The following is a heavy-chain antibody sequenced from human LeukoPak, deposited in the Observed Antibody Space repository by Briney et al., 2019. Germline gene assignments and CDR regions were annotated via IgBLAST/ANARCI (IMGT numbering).Heavy chain of an antibody. J-gene: IGHJ4*02. D-gene: IGHD3-10*01. CDR2: ISAYNGNT. CDR1: GYTFTSYG. Sequence: ASVKVSCKASGYTFTSYGISWVRQAPGQGLEWMGWISAYNGNTNYAQKLQGRVTMTTDTSTSTAYMELRSLRSDDTAVYYCASGPGTMVRGVIPYWGQGTLVTVSS. CDR3: ASGPGTMVRGVIPY. V-gene: IGHV1-18*01.